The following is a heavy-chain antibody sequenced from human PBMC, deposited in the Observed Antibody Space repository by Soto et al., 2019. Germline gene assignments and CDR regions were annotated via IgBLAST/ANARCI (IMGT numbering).Heavy chain of an antibody. CDR1: GFTFSSYN. Sequence: EVQLVESGGGLVQPGGSLRLSCAASGFTFSSYNMNWVRQAPGKGLEWVSYISTIGTTIYYTDSVKGRFTISRDNAKNSLVLLMNSLRDEDTAVYYCARYDYSNYGASDVWGQGTTVTVSS. V-gene: IGHV3-48*02. CDR2: ISTIGTTI. J-gene: IGHJ6*02. D-gene: IGHD4-4*01. CDR3: ARYDYSNYGASDV.